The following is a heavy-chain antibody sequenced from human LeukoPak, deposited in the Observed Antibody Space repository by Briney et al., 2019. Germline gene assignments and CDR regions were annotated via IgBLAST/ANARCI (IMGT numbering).Heavy chain of an antibody. CDR1: GFTFSSYS. D-gene: IGHD1-26*01. V-gene: IGHV3-48*01. Sequence: GGSLRLSCAASGFTFSSYSMNWVRQAPGKGLEWVSYISSSSTTIYYADSVRGRFTISRDNAKNSLYLQMNSLRAEDSAVYYCARIGSGEYYYYYYMDVWGKGTTVTVS. CDR3: ARIGSGEYYYYYYMDV. J-gene: IGHJ6*03. CDR2: ISSSSTTI.